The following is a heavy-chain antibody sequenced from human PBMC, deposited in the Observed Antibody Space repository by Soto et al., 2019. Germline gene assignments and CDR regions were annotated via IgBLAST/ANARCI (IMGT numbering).Heavy chain of an antibody. CDR1: GGSISNSDYY. Sequence: QLQLQESGPRLVKPSETLSLTCFVSGGSISNSDYYWGWIRQPPGKGLEWIGTIYYNGNTFYNPSLKTQXXMXVXXSQIKFSLKLSSVTAADTAVYYCARPFDSPHAFDVWGQGTMVTVSS. CDR3: ARPFDSPHAFDV. V-gene: IGHV4-39*01. CDR2: IYYNGNT. D-gene: IGHD2-21*01. J-gene: IGHJ3*01.